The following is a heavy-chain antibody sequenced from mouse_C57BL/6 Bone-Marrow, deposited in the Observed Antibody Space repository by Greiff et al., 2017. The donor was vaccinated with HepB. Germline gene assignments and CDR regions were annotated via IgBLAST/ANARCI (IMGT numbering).Heavy chain of an antibody. CDR3: ARGGYDGSSSYAMDY. Sequence: EVQLVESGGGLVKPGGSLKLSCAASGFTFSDYGMHWVRQAPEKGLEWVAYISSGSSTIYYADTVKGRFTISRDNAKNTLFLQMTSLRSEDTAMYYCARGGYDGSSSYAMDYWGQGTSVTVSS. CDR1: GFTFSDYG. V-gene: IGHV5-17*01. CDR2: ISSGSSTI. D-gene: IGHD1-1*01. J-gene: IGHJ4*01.